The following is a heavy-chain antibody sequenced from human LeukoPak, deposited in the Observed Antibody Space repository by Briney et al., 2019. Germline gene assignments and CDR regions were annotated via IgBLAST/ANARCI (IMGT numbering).Heavy chain of an antibody. CDR3: ARDQLGGSGSDFDY. CDR1: GFTFSSYW. CDR2: IKQDGSEK. Sequence: GGSLRLSCAASGFTFSSYWMSWVRQAPGKGLEWVANIKQDGSEKYYVDSVKGRFTISRDNAKNSLYLQMNSLRAEDTAVYYCARDQLGGSGSDFDYWGQGTLVTVSS. V-gene: IGHV3-7*01. D-gene: IGHD3-10*01. J-gene: IGHJ4*02.